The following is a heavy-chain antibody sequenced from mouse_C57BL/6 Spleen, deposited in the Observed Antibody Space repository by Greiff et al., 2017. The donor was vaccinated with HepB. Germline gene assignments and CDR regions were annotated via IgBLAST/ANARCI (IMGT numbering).Heavy chain of an antibody. Sequence: VQLQESGPELVKPGASVKISCKASGYAFSSSWMNWVKQRPGKGLEWIGRIYPGDGDTNYNGKFKGKATLTADKSSSTAYMQLRSLTSEDSAVYFCARGDSSGYHPDYWGQGTTLTVSS. CDR2: IYPGDGDT. D-gene: IGHD3-2*02. CDR3: ARGDSSGYHPDY. CDR1: GYAFSSSW. J-gene: IGHJ2*01. V-gene: IGHV1-82*01.